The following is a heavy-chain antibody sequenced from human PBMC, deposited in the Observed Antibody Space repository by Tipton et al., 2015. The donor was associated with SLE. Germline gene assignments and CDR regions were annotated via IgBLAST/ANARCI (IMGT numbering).Heavy chain of an antibody. CDR1: GGSFSGYY. J-gene: IGHJ4*02. V-gene: IGHV4-34*01. Sequence: LRLSCAVYGGSFSGYYWSWIRQPPGKGLEWIGEINHSGSTNSNPSRKSRVTISVDTSKNQFSLKLSSVTAADTAVHYCARAYPGPVPYFFAYWGQGSLVTVSS. CDR3: ARAYPGPVPYFFAY. CDR2: INHSGST.